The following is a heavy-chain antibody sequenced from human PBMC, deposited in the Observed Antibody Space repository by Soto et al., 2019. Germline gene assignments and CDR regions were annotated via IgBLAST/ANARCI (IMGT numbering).Heavy chain of an antibody. Sequence: GGSLRLSCAASGSISTAPPLSWVRQAPGKGLEWVSTISGRGTNTYYADSVKGRFIISRDNLKNTVNLQMNGLGVEDTAIYYCATSFRYFDNWGQGTRGTVSA. CDR2: ISGRGTNT. CDR3: ATSFRYFDN. J-gene: IGHJ4*02. V-gene: IGHV3-23*01. CDR1: GSISTAPP.